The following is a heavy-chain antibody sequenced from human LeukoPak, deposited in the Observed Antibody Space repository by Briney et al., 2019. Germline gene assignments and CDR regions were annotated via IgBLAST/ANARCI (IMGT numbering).Heavy chain of an antibody. CDR2: IYYSGST. CDR1: VGSFSSGDYY. CDR3: ASTQTYYYGSGTQGYFDY. J-gene: IGHJ4*02. V-gene: IGHV4-30-4*02. Sequence: SDTLSLTRTVSVGSFSSGDYYWRWIPQPPGKGLERIGYIYYSGSTYYNPSLKGRVTMSVDTSKNQFSLKLSSVTAADTAVYYCASTQTYYYGSGTQGYFDYWGQGTLVTVSS. D-gene: IGHD3-10*01.